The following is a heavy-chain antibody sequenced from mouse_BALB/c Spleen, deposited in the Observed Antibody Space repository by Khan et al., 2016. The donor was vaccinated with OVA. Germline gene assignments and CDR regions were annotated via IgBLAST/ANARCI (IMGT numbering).Heavy chain of an antibody. CDR3: ARQPYYHYNVMDY. D-gene: IGHD2-10*01. V-gene: IGHV2-6-1*01. CDR1: GFSLTNYG. J-gene: IGHJ4*01. CDR2: MWSDGSA. Sequence: QVQLKESGPGLVAPSQSLSITCTISGFSLTNYGVHWVRQPPGKGLEWLVLMWSDGSATYNSALKSRLTISMDNSKSQVFLKMLSLQTDDTAMYFCARQPYYHYNVMDYWGQGTSVTVSS.